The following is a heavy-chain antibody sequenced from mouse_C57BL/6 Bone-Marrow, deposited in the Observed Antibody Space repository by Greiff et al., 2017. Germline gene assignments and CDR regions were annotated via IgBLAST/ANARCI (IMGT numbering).Heavy chain of an antibody. CDR3: ARSRRAWFAY. Sequence: QVQLQQPGAELVRPGSSVKLSCKASGYTFTSYWMDWVKQRPGQGLEWIGNIYPSDSETNYNQKFKDKATLTVDKSSSTAYMQLSSLTSEDSAVYYCARSRRAWFAYWGQGTLVTVSA. CDR1: GYTFTSYW. CDR2: IYPSDSET. J-gene: IGHJ3*01. V-gene: IGHV1-61*01.